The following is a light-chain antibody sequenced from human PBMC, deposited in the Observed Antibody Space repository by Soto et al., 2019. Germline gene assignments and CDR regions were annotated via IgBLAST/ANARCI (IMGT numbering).Light chain of an antibody. CDR2: EDR. CDR3: CSYVGSNTVI. CDR1: SSDVGNYDL. Sequence: QSALTQPASVSGSPGQSITISCTGTSSDVGNYDLVSWYQHHPGKAPRLIIYEDRYRPSGVSNRFSGSRSGDTASLTVSGLLDEDEADYFCCSYVGSNTVIFGGGTQLTVL. V-gene: IGLV2-23*01. J-gene: IGLJ2*01.